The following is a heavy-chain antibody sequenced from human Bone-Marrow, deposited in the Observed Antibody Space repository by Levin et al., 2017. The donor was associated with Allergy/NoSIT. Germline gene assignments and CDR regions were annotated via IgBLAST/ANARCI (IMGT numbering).Heavy chain of an antibody. CDR3: AKANKGSCSVNTCCPFDF. CDR1: GFSFSNYA. D-gene: IGHD2-15*01. Sequence: GESLKISCVASGFSFSNYAMSWVRPAPGKGLEWVSGISGSGVKTLYADSVKGRFTISRDNSKNTLYLQMSSLRGEDTAIYYCAKANKGSCSVNTCCPFDFWGQGTLVTVSS. CDR2: ISGSGVKT. V-gene: IGHV3-23*01. J-gene: IGHJ4*02.